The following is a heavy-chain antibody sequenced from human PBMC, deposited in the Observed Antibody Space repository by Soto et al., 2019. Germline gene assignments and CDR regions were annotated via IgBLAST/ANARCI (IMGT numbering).Heavy chain of an antibody. J-gene: IGHJ4*02. Sequence: GESLKISCAASGFTFSSYAMSWVRQAPGKGLEWVSAISGSGGSTYYADSVKGRFTISRDNSKNTLYLQMNSLRAEDTAVYYCAKEGVAAPGSYFDYWGQGTLVTVSS. CDR2: ISGSGGST. D-gene: IGHD6-6*01. CDR3: AKEGVAAPGSYFDY. V-gene: IGHV3-23*01. CDR1: GFTFSSYA.